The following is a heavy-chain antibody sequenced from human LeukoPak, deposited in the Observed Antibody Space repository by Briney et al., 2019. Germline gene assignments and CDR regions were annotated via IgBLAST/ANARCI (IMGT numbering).Heavy chain of an antibody. CDR1: GLNISRQG. CDR3: VSADIWGNYRTDS. CDR2: IWYNGNTK. Sequence: GRSLRLSCAASGLNISRQGMHWVRQAPGKGLEWLAVIWYNGNTKYYADSVKGRFTVSRDDSQNTLHLQMDSLRAEDTAAYYCVSADIWGNYRTDSWGHGALVVVSS. J-gene: IGHJ5*01. D-gene: IGHD3-16*02. V-gene: IGHV3-33*01.